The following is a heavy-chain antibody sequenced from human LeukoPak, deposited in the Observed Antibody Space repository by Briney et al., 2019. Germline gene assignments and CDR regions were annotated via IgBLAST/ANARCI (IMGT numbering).Heavy chain of an antibody. CDR3: AKRSNSQFLSIPNFAS. CDR2: IYYSGST. J-gene: IGHJ4*02. CDR1: GGSISSGGHY. Sequence: SETLSLTCTVSGGSISSGGHYWSWIRQHPGKGLEWIGYIYYSGSTYYNPSLKSRITMSVDTSKNHFSLKVSSVTAADTAIYYCAKRSNSQFLSIPNFASWGPETWVTSSS. D-gene: IGHD4/OR15-4a*01. V-gene: IGHV4-31*03.